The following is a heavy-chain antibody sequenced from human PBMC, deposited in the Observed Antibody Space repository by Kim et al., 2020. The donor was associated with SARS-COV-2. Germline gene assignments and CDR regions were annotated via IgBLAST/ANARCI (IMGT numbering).Heavy chain of an antibody. CDR3: ARGYYVNYLDL. CDR2: VKPDGSEK. CDR1: GFTFSSYW. Sequence: GGSLRLSCAGSGFTFSSYWMTWVRQAPGKGLEWVANVKPDGSEKFYVDSVKGRFTISRDNAKNSLFLQMHSLRAEDTAVYYCARGYYVNYLDLWGQGTLV. D-gene: IGHD1-7*01. V-gene: IGHV3-7*03. J-gene: IGHJ5*02.